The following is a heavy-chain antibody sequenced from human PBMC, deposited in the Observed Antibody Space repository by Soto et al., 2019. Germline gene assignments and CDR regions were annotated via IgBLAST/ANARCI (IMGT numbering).Heavy chain of an antibody. CDR1: GFIFRSYA. Sequence: GGSLRLSCSASGFIFRSYAMHWVRQAPGTGLEYLSGISSNGDMTYYADSVKGRFTISRDNSKNIVYLQMSSLRVEDAAVYYCVKDTNYYDSSGYDRTFDYWGQGALVTVSS. D-gene: IGHD3-22*01. CDR2: ISSNGDMT. V-gene: IGHV3-64D*08. CDR3: VKDTNYYDSSGYDRTFDY. J-gene: IGHJ4*02.